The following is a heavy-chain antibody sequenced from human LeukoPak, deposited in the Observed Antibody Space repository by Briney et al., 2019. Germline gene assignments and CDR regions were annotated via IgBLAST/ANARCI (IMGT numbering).Heavy chain of an antibody. CDR1: GGSISSSNYY. J-gene: IGHJ3*01. Sequence: KPSETLSLTCTVSGGSISSSNYYWGWLRQPPGKGLGLIGSISYSGSAYYNPSLKSRVTVSVDTSKNEFSLQLNSVTAAGLSVYYCARFGSNCISSGGTHVDVLDLWGQGTMVTVSS. CDR3: ARFGSNCISSGGTHVDVLDL. CDR2: ISYSGSA. V-gene: IGHV4-39*01. D-gene: IGHD1/OR15-1a*01.